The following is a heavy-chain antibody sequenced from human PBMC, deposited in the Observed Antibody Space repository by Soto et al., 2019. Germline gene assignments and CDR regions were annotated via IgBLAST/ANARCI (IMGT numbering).Heavy chain of an antibody. CDR3: AREYSSGSYVFFDH. CDR2: VTQDGSEK. CDR1: GFIFRYYW. D-gene: IGHD6-19*01. J-gene: IGHJ4*02. V-gene: IGHV3-7*01. Sequence: GGSLRLSCEASGFIFRYYWMSWVRQAPGKGLEWVANVTQDGSEKYYADSVKGRFTISRDNAKNSIYLEMNRLRAEDTALYYCAREYSSGSYVFFDHWGQGNLVTVSS.